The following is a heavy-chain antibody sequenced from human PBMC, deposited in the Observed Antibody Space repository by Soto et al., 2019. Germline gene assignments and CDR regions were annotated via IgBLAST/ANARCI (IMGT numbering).Heavy chain of an antibody. J-gene: IGHJ4*02. CDR3: ARDYGAAWYYFDY. V-gene: IGHV3-21*01. Sequence: PGGSLRLSCAASGFTFSSYSMNWVRQAPGKGLEWVSSISSSSSYIYYADSVKGRFTISRDNAKNSLYLQMNSLRAEDTAVYYCARDYGAAWYYFDYWGQGTLVTVSS. CDR1: GFTFSSYS. CDR2: ISSSSSYI. D-gene: IGHD6-13*01.